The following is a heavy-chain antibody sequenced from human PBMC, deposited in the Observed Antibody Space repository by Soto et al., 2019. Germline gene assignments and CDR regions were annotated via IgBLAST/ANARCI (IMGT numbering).Heavy chain of an antibody. V-gene: IGHV1-69*13. CDR2: IIPIFGTA. J-gene: IGHJ6*02. CDR1: GGTFSSYA. CDR3: AKNPENYYYGMGV. Sequence: SVKVSCKASGGTFSSYAISWVRQAPGQGLEWMGGIIPIFGTADYAQKFQGRVTITADESTSTAYVELSSLRSEDTAVYYCAKNPENYYYGMGVWGQGTTVTVSS.